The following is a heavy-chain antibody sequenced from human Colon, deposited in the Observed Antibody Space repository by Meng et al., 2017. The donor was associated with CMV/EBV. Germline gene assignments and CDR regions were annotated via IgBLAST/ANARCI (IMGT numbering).Heavy chain of an antibody. V-gene: IGHV3-23*01. CDR1: GFTFNNFA. CDR3: AKARSTTISAAFNY. CDR2: ITGSADNP. Sequence: ASGFTFNNFAMNWVRQAPGKGLEWVSGITGSADNPYYADSVKGRFTISRDDSNRTLYLQMNSLKAEDTAVYSCAKARSTTISAAFNYWGQGTLVTVSS. J-gene: IGHJ4*02. D-gene: IGHD6-13*01.